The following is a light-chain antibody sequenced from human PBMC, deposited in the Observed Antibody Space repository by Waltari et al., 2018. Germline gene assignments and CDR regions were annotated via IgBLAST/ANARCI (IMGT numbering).Light chain of an antibody. CDR1: ALPKQH. CDR3: QSADSSGTYNV. V-gene: IGLV3-25*03. J-gene: IGLJ6*01. Sequence: SYELTQPPSVSVSPGQTARIPCSGDALPKQHAYWYQQKPGQAPVLVIYKDSERPSGIPERFSGSSSGTTVTLTISGVQAEDEADYYCQSADSSGTYNVFGSGTKVTVL. CDR2: KDS.